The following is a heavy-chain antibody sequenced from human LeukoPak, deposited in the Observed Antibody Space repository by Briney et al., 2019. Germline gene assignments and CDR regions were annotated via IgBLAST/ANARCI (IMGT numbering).Heavy chain of an antibody. D-gene: IGHD4-17*01. CDR2: IYYSGST. Sequence: SETLSLTCTVSGCSVSSGSYYWSWIRQPPGKGLEWIGYIYYSGSTNYNPSLKSRVTISVDTSKNQFSLKLSSVTAADTAVYYCATGITVTTGGFDPWGQGTLVTVSS. J-gene: IGHJ5*02. CDR1: GCSVSSGSYY. V-gene: IGHV4-61*01. CDR3: ATGITVTTGGFDP.